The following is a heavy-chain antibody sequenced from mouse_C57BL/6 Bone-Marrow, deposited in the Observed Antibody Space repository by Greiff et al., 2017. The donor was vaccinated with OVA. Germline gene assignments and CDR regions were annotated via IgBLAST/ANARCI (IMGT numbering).Heavy chain of an antibody. CDR3: ARQLRLYYFDY. CDR1: GYTFTSYW. CDR2: IDPSDSYT. V-gene: IGHV1-59*01. J-gene: IGHJ2*01. Sequence: QVHVKQPGAELVRPGTSVKLSCKASGYTFTSYWMHWVKQRPGQGLEWIGVIDPSDSYTNYNQKFKGKATLTVDTSSSTAYMQLSSLTSEDSAVYYCARQLRLYYFDYWGQGTTLTVSS. D-gene: IGHD3-2*02.